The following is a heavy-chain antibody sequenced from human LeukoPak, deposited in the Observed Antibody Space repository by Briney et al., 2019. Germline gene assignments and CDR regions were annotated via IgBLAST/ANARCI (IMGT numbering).Heavy chain of an antibody. CDR1: GGSFSGYY. V-gene: IGHV4-34*01. Sequence: SETLSLTCAVYGGSFSGYYWSWIRQPPGKGLEWIGEIDHSGSTNYNPSLKSRVTISVDTSKNQFSLKLSSVTAADTAVYYCARSDGRDTAMVHYYYYGMDVWGQGTTVTVSS. CDR3: ARSDGRDTAMVHYYYYGMDV. D-gene: IGHD5-18*01. J-gene: IGHJ6*02. CDR2: IDHSGST.